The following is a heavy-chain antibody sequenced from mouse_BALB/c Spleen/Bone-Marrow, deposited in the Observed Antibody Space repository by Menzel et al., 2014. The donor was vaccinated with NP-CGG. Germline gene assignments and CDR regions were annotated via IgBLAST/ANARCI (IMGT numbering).Heavy chain of an antibody. CDR1: GFSLTSYG. J-gene: IGHJ4*01. V-gene: IGHV2-9*02. CDR2: IWAGGST. Sequence: VQLQQSGPGLVAPSQSLSITCTVSGFSLTSYGVHWVRQPPGKGLGWLGVIWAGGSTNYNSALMSRLSISKDNSKSQVFLKMNRLQTDDTAMYDCARDGVYGSHYYAMDYWGQGTSVTVSS. CDR3: ARDGVYGSHYYAMDY. D-gene: IGHD1-1*02.